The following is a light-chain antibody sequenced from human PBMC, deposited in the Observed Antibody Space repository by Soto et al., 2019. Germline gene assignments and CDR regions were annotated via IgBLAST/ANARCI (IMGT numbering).Light chain of an antibody. CDR2: GAS. CDR1: QTVTTRY. Sequence: IVLTQSPGTLSLSPCEEATLSCRASQTVTTRYLAWYQQRPGQSPRLLIYGASNRATGIPDRFSGSGSGTEFTLSISSLQPDDFAIYYCQQRYSWLRAFGPGTKVDIK. V-gene: IGKV3D-20*02. CDR3: QQRYSWLRA. J-gene: IGKJ1*01.